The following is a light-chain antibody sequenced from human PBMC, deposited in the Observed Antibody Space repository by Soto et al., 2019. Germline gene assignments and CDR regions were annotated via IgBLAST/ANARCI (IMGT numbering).Light chain of an antibody. CDR1: SSDVGSYSL. V-gene: IGLV2-23*02. CDR2: EVS. CDR3: CSYAGSSTLV. Sequence: QSALTQPASVSGSPGQSITLSCTGTSSDVGSYSLVSWYQHHPGIAPKLMLYEVSKRPSGVSNRFSGSKSGNTASLTISGLQAEDEANYYCCSYAGSSTLVFGGGTKVTVL. J-gene: IGLJ2*01.